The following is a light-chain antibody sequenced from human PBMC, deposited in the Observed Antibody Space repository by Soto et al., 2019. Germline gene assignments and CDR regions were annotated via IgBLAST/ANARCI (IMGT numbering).Light chain of an antibody. Sequence: QSVLTQPPSVSGSPGQSVAISCTGTSSDVGGSNGVSWYQQPPGTAPKLMIYDVSNRPSGVPDRFSGYKSGNTASLTISGLQAEDEGDYYCSSYTSSSTYVFGTGTKLTVL. J-gene: IGLJ1*01. CDR1: SSDVGGSNG. CDR2: DVS. CDR3: SSYTSSSTYV. V-gene: IGLV2-18*02.